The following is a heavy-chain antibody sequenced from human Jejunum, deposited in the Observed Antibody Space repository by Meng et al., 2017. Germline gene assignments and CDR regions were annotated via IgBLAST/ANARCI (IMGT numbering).Heavy chain of an antibody. J-gene: IGHJ4*02. CDR2: IKSNNDGGTT. Sequence: EVQLEELGGGFVKPGGSLRLSCAASGFTFTTAWMTWVRRTPGRGLEWVGRIKSNNDGGTTDYAAPVKGRFTISRDDSKSTLYLQMNSLKIEDTAMYYCGTDIYDWGQGTLVTVSS. CDR1: GFTFTTAW. D-gene: IGHD2/OR15-2a*01. V-gene: IGHV3-15*01. CDR3: GTDIYD.